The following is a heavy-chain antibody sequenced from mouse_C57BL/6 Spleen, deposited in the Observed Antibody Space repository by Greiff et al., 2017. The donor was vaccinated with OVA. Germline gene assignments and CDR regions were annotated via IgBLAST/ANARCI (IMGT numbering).Heavy chain of an antibody. CDR1: GYAFSSYW. CDR2: IYPGDGDT. Sequence: QVQLQQSGAELVKPGASVKISCKASGYAFSSYWMNWVKQRPGKGLEWIGQIYPGDGDTNYNGKFKGKATLTADKSSSTAYMQLSSLTSEDSAVYFCAREDGHDGSFDYWGQGTTLTVSS. D-gene: IGHD2-12*01. J-gene: IGHJ2*01. CDR3: AREDGHDGSFDY. V-gene: IGHV1-80*01.